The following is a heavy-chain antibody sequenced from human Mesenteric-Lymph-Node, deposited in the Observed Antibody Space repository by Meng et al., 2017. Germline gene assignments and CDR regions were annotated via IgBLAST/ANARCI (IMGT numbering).Heavy chain of an antibody. D-gene: IGHD4-23*01. CDR2: IKPDGTEK. CDR1: GFTFGDYA. CDR3: ATNSAEGKIDY. V-gene: IGHV3-7*01. Sequence: GESLKISCTASGFTFGDYAMSWVRQTPGKGLEWVANIKPDGTEKYYLDSVKGRFTISRDNAKNSLHLQMNSLRAEDTAVYYCATNSAEGKIDYWGQGTLVTVSS. J-gene: IGHJ4*02.